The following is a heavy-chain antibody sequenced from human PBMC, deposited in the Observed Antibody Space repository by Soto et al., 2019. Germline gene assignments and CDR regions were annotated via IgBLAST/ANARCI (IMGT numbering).Heavy chain of an antibody. CDR2: ISAYNGDT. Sequence: GASVKVSCKASGYTFTSSGITWVRQAPGQGLEWVGWISAYNGDTHYAQNLQGRVTMTTDTSTSTAYMELRSLRSDDTAVYYCARKATNSPLDPWGQGTLVTVSS. V-gene: IGHV1-18*01. CDR3: ARKATNSPLDP. J-gene: IGHJ5*02. CDR1: GYTFTSSG. D-gene: IGHD5-12*01.